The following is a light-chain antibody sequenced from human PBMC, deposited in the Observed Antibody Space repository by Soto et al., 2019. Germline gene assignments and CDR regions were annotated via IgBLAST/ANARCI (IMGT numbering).Light chain of an antibody. V-gene: IGKV3-11*01. Sequence: EIVLTHSPATLSVSPGERATLSCLASQSVGSNLAWYQQKPGQAPRLLIYGASSRATGIPDRFSGSGSGTDFTLTISSLEPEDFAVYYCQQRSNWPHITFGQGTRRRL. J-gene: IGKJ5*01. CDR1: QSVGSN. CDR2: GAS. CDR3: QQRSNWPHIT.